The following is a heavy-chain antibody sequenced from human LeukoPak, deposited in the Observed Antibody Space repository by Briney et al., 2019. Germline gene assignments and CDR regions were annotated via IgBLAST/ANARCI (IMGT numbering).Heavy chain of an antibody. CDR1: GFTFSDYY. CDR3: AREGIVYTAMALDY. Sequence: GGSLRLSCAASGFTFSDYYMSWIRQAPGKGLEWVSYISSSGSTIYYADSVKGRFTISRDNAKNSLYLQMNSLRAEDTTVYYCAREGIVYTAMALDYWGQGTLVTVSS. J-gene: IGHJ4*02. V-gene: IGHV3-11*01. D-gene: IGHD5-18*01. CDR2: ISSSGSTI.